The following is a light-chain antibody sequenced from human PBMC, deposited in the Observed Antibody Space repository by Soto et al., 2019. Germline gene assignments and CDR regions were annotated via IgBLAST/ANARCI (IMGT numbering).Light chain of an antibody. CDR1: RTDVADGYDY. CDR3: TSYTRSTPFYV. Sequence: QSVLTQPASVSGSPGHSIAISCTGVRTDVADGYDYVSWYQQHPGQAPQLIIYDVSNRPSGVSDRFSGSKSGNTASLTISGLQAEDEAEYYCTSYTRSTPFYVFGTGTKVTVL. J-gene: IGLJ1*01. V-gene: IGLV2-14*03. CDR2: DVS.